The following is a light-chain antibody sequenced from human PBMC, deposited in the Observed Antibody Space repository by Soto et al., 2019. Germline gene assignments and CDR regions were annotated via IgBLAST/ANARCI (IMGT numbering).Light chain of an antibody. CDR3: SAYAGSSTCV. CDR2: EVY. CDR1: SSDVGGYNY. Sequence: QSAPTQPPSASGSPGQSVTFSCTGTSSDVGGYNYVSWYQQYPGKAPKLMIYEVYKRHSGVPDRFSGSKSGNTATLTVSGPQPEDEVDYSRSAYAGSSTCVFGGGTQLTVL. J-gene: IGLJ2*01. V-gene: IGLV2-8*01.